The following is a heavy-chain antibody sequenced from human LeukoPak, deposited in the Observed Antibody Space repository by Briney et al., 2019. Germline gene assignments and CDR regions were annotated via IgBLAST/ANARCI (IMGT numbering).Heavy chain of an antibody. Sequence: PGGSLRLSCAASGFTFSNFGMNWVRQAPGKGLEWVSSITSRSSYTYSADSMKGRFTISRDNTKNSLYLQMNSLRAEDTAIYYCARDPIASAASGGDSWGQGTLVTVSS. CDR2: ITSRSSYT. CDR1: GFTFSNFG. CDR3: ARDPIASAASGGDS. D-gene: IGHD6-13*01. V-gene: IGHV3-21*01. J-gene: IGHJ4*02.